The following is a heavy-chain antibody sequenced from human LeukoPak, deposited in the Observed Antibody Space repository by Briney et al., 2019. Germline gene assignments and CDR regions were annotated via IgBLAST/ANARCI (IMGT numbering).Heavy chain of an antibody. CDR1: GYTFTSYG. CDR3: ARVRVDGSSWSYYYYYMDV. J-gene: IGHJ6*03. D-gene: IGHD6-13*01. Sequence: GASVKVSCKASGYTFTSYGISWVRQAPGQGLEWMGWISAYNGNTNYAQELQGRVTMTTDTSTSTAYMELRSLRSDDTAVYYCARVRVDGSSWSYYYYYMDVWGKGTTVTISS. CDR2: ISAYNGNT. V-gene: IGHV1-18*01.